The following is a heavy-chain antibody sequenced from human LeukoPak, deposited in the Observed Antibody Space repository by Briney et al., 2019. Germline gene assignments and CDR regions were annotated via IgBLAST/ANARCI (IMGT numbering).Heavy chain of an antibody. CDR2: IYYSGST. J-gene: IGHJ4*02. D-gene: IGHD2-2*01. V-gene: IGHV4-30-4*08. Sequence: SQTLSLTCAVSGGSISSGDYYWSWIRQPPGKGLEWIGYIYYSGSTYYNPSLKSRVTISADTSKNQFSLKLSSVTAADTAVYYCARQIRYQPTDYWGQGTLVTVSS. CDR3: ARQIRYQPTDY. CDR1: GGSISSGDYY.